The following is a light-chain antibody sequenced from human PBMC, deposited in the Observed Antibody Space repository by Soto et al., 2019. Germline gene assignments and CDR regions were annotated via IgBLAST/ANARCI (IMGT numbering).Light chain of an antibody. Sequence: QSVLTQPPSASGSSGQSVTISCTGTSSDVGGYNYVSWYQQHPGKAPKLMIYEVSKRPSGVPDRFSGSKSGNTASLTVSGHQAEDEADYYCSSYAGSNNLVFGGGTKLTVL. CDR1: SSDVGGYNY. J-gene: IGLJ3*02. V-gene: IGLV2-8*01. CDR3: SSYAGSNNLV. CDR2: EVS.